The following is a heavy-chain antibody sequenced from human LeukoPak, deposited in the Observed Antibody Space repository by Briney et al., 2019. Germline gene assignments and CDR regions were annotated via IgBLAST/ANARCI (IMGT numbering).Heavy chain of an antibody. Sequence: GESLKISLKGSGYRFTSYWIGWVRQMPGKGVEWMGIIYPGHSDTQYTPSFQGQVTTSADKSISTAYLHWSSLKASATAMYYCARHGYSGYSSVGWFDPWGQGTLVTVSS. CDR3: ARHGYSGYSSVGWFDP. CDR1: GYRFTSYW. CDR2: IYPGHSDT. V-gene: IGHV5-51*01. J-gene: IGHJ5*02. D-gene: IGHD6-19*01.